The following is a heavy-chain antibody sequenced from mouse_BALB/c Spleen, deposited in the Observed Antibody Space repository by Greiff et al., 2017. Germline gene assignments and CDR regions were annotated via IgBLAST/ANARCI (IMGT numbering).Heavy chain of an antibody. Sequence: QVQLQQSGAELVKPGASVKMSCKASGYTFTSYNMHWVKQTPGQGLEWIGAIYPGNGDTSYNQKFKGKATLTADKSSSTAYMQLSSLTSEDSAVYYCASAGAYAMDYWGQGTSVTVSS. CDR1: GYTFTSYN. CDR3: ASAGAYAMDY. V-gene: IGHV1-12*01. J-gene: IGHJ4*01. CDR2: IYPGNGDT. D-gene: IGHD4-1*01.